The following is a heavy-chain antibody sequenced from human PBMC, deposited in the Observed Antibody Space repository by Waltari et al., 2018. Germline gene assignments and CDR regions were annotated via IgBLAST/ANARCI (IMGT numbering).Heavy chain of an antibody. CDR2: VYSGGSTT. Sequence: EVQLLESGGGLAQPGGSLRLSCAASGFTFSDYAMSWVRQAPGKGLEWVSVVYSGGSTTYYSDSGKGRFTISRDDSKNTMFLQMNSLRAEDTAIYYCAKDLGGTDWSHYFDSWGQGTLIAVSS. D-gene: IGHD2-21*01. J-gene: IGHJ4*02. CDR3: AKDLGGTDWSHYFDS. CDR1: GFTFSDYA. V-gene: IGHV3-23*03.